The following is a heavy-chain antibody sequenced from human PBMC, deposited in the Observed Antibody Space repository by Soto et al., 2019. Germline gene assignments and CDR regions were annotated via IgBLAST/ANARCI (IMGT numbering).Heavy chain of an antibody. D-gene: IGHD2-15*01. CDR2: ITGSGIDT. J-gene: IGHJ5*02. V-gene: IGHV3-23*01. Sequence: EIQLLESGGGLVQPGGSLRLSCAASGVTFSSYAMTWVRHAPGKGLEWVSTITGSGIDTYYADSVKGRFTIYRNNSRDTLYLQMNCLRAKDTALYYCAKGAGVKIVNCFDPWGQGTLVAVSS. CDR3: AKGAGVKIVNCFDP. CDR1: GVTFSSYA.